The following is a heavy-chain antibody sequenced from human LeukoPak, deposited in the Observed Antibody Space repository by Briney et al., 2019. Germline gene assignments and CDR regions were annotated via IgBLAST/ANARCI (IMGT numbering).Heavy chain of an antibody. V-gene: IGHV3-48*04. CDR2: ISSSSSTI. D-gene: IGHD3-16*01. CDR3: ARDLGRFGD. CDR1: GFTFSSYS. Sequence: PGGSLRLSCAASGFTFSSYSMNWVRQAPGKGLEWVSYISSSSSTIYYADSVKGRFTISRDNAKNSLYLQMNSLRAEDTAVYYCARDLGRFGDWGQGTLVTVAP. J-gene: IGHJ4*02.